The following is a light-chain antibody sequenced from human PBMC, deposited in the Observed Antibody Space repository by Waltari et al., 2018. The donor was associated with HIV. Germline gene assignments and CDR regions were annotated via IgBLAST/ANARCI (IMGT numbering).Light chain of an antibody. CDR2: DVT. V-gene: IGLV2-14*03. J-gene: IGLJ3*02. CDR3: SSYTASNTLWV. CDR1: SSDIGAYNH. Sequence: QSALTQPASVSGSRGQSITMSCTGTSSDIGAYNHVSWFQQRPDKAPKLIIYDVTDRPSGVSKRFSGSKSGITASLTISGLQADDEGDYYCSSYTASNTLWVFGGGTKLTVL.